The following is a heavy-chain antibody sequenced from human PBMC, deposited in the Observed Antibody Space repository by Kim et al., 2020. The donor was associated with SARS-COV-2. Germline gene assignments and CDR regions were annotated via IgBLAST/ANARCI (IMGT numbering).Heavy chain of an antibody. V-gene: IGHV4-59*08. D-gene: IGHD4-17*01. J-gene: IGHJ4*02. CDR1: GGSISSYY. CDR2: IYYSGST. CDR3: ARVPPYGDHERFFDY. Sequence: SETLSLTCTVSGGSISSYYWSWIRHPPGKGLEWIGYIYYSGSTNYNPSLKSRVTISVDTSKNQFSLKLSSVTAADTAVYYCARVPPYGDHERFFDYWGQGTLVTVSS.